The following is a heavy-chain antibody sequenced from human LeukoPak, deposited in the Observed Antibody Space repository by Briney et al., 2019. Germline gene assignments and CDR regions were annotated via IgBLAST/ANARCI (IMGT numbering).Heavy chain of an antibody. V-gene: IGHV3-30*18. D-gene: IGHD3-9*01. J-gene: IGHJ4*02. CDR1: GFTFSSYG. CDR2: ISYDGSNK. CDR3: AKFLTPVGRGVYDIFPADFDY. Sequence: PGGSLRLSCAASGFTFSSYGMHWVRQAPGKGLEWVAVISYDGSNKYYADSVKGRFTISRDNSKNTLYLQMNSLRAEDTAVYYCAKFLTPVGRGVYDIFPADFDYWGQGALVTVSS.